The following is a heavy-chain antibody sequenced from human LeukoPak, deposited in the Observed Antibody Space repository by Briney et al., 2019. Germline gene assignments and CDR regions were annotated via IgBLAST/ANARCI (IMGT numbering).Heavy chain of an antibody. J-gene: IGHJ5*02. V-gene: IGHV3-23*01. Sequence: GGSLRLSCAASGFTVSGNYMSWVRQAPGKGLEWVSAISGSGGSTYYADSVKGRFTISRDNSKNTLYLQMNSLRAEDTAVYYCAKDFSGTHLNWFDPWGQGTLVTVSS. CDR2: ISGSGGST. CDR3: AKDFSGTHLNWFDP. CDR1: GFTVSGNY. D-gene: IGHD2-2*01.